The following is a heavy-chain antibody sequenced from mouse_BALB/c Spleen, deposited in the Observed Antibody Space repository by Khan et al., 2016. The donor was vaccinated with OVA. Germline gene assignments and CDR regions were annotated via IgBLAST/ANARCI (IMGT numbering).Heavy chain of an antibody. V-gene: IGHV1-7*01. J-gene: IGHJ2*01. CDR1: GYTFINYW. CDR3: AIRGLRWDFDY. D-gene: IGHD1-1*01. CDR2: INPSTGYT. Sequence: QVQLQQSGAELAKPGASVKMSCKASGYTFINYWILWVKQRPGQGLEWIGYINPSTGYTEYNQNFKDKTTLTAAKSSSTAYMQLSSLTSEYSAGYYCAIRGLRWDFDYGGQGTTLTVSS.